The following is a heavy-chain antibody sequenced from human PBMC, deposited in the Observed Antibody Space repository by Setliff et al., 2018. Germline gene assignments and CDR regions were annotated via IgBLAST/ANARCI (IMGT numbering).Heavy chain of an antibody. CDR2: INHSGST. Sequence: SETLSLTCAVYGGSFSTYYWIWIRQPPGKGLEWIGEINHSGSTNYNPSLKSRVTISVDTSKNQSSLKLSSVTAADTAVYYCARRDGDFDYWGQGTLVTVSS. CDR1: GGSFSTYY. D-gene: IGHD4-17*01. J-gene: IGHJ4*02. V-gene: IGHV4-34*01. CDR3: ARRDGDFDY.